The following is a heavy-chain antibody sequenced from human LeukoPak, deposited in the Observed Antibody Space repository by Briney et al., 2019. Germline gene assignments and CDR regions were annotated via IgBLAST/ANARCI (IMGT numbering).Heavy chain of an antibody. V-gene: IGHV3-23*01. CDR1: GFTFSNYA. CDR2: ISGSGGST. CDR3: AKDSKPSGTDFDY. Sequence: GGSLRLSCAASGFTFSNYAMCWVRQAPGKGLEWVSHISGSGGSTYYADSVKGRFTISRDNSKNTLYLQMNSLRAEDTAVYYCAKDSKPSGTDFDYWGQGTLVTVSS. J-gene: IGHJ4*02.